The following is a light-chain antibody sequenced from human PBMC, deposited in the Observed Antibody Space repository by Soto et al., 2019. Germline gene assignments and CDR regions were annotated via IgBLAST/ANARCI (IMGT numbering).Light chain of an antibody. CDR3: QQRYNWPLN. J-gene: IGKJ3*01. Sequence: EIVLTQSPATLSLSPGERATLSCRASQSVSSYLAWYQQKPGQAPRLLIYDASNRATGISARFSCSGSGTDFTLTSSSLEPEDFAVYYCQQRYNWPLNFGPGTKVDIK. CDR2: DAS. V-gene: IGKV3-11*01. CDR1: QSVSSY.